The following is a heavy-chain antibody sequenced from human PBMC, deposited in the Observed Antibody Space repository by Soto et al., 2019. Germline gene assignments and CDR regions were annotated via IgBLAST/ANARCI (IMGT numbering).Heavy chain of an antibody. Sequence: EVQLLESGGGLVQPGGSLRLSCAASGFTFSSYAMSWVRQAPGKGLEWVSATSGSGGSTYYADSVKGRFTISRDNSKNTLYLQMNSLRAEDTAVYYCAQRGYCSGGSCPEWGQGTLVTVSS. CDR3: AQRGYCSGGSCPE. J-gene: IGHJ4*02. V-gene: IGHV3-23*01. CDR2: TSGSGGST. D-gene: IGHD2-15*01. CDR1: GFTFSSYA.